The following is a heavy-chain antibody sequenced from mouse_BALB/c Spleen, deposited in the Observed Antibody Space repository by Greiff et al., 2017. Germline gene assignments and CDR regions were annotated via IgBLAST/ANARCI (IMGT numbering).Heavy chain of an antibody. D-gene: IGHD5-5*01. CDR2: ISSGSSTI. CDR1: GFTFSSFG. J-gene: IGHJ4*01. V-gene: IGHV5-17*02. CDR3: ARDGPLPIYYAMDY. Sequence: EVKLQESGGGLVQPGGSLKLSCAASGFTFSSFGMHWVRQAPEKGLEWVAYISSGSSTIYYADTVKGRFTISRDNPKNTLFLQMTSLRSEDTAMYYCARDGPLPIYYAMDYWGQGTSVTVSS.